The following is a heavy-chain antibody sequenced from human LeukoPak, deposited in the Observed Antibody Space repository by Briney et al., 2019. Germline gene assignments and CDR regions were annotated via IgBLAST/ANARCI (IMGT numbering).Heavy chain of an antibody. J-gene: IGHJ4*02. D-gene: IGHD4-17*01. Sequence: SETLSLTCTVSGGSISSYYWSWIRQPPGKGLEWIGSIYYSGNTYYNPSLESRVTISVDTSKNVFSLRLTSMTAADTAIYYCARGTLTTHFDYWGQGTLVTASS. CDR2: IYYSGNT. V-gene: IGHV4-39*07. CDR3: ARGTLTTHFDY. CDR1: GGSISSYY.